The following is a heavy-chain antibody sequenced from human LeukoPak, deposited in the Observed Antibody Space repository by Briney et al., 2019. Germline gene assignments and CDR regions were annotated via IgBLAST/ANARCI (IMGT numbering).Heavy chain of an antibody. CDR3: ARKVWLRSMYAFDI. D-gene: IGHD5-12*01. J-gene: IGHJ3*02. V-gene: IGHV4-59*08. Sequence: PSETLSLTCTVSGGSISSYYWSWIRQPPGKGLEWIGYIYYSGSTNYNPSLKGRVTISVDTSKNQFSLKLSSVTAADTAVYYCARKVWLRSMYAFDIWGQGTMVTVSS. CDR2: IYYSGST. CDR1: GGSISSYY.